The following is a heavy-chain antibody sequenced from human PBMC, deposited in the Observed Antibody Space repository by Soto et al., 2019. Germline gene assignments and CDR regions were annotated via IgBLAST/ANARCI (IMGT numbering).Heavy chain of an antibody. CDR1: GFIFSNYE. J-gene: IGHJ4*02. D-gene: IGHD5-12*01. CDR2: ISNSGNTI. V-gene: IGHV3-48*03. CDR3: ENLRVATSNDY. Sequence: PGGSLRLSCAASGFIFSNYEMNWVRQAPGKGLEWVSYISNSGNTIYYADSVKGRFIISRDNAKSSLYLQMNSLRAEDTAVYYCENLRVATSNDYWGQGTPVTVYS.